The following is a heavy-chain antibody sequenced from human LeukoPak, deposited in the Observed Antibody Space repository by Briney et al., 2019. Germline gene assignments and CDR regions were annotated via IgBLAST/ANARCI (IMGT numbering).Heavy chain of an antibody. D-gene: IGHD6-6*01. V-gene: IGHV3-9*01. Sequence: GGSLRLSCAASGFTFGDFAMLWVRQAPGKGLEWVSGISWNRGSIDYADSVKGRFTISRDDAKNSLYLQMNSLRPEDTALYYCAKSLWSSSSGYSDYWGQGTLVTVSS. CDR1: GFTFGDFA. J-gene: IGHJ4*02. CDR3: AKSLWSSSSGYSDY. CDR2: ISWNRGSI.